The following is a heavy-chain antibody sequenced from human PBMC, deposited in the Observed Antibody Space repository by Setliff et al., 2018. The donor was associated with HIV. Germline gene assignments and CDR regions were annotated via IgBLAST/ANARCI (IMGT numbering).Heavy chain of an antibody. Sequence: PSETLSLTCAVSGHSINSGYYWGWIRQPPGKGLEWIGTIYHSGSTYYNPSLKSRVTISVDMSKNQFSLRLSSVTAADTAVYYCARSRNSYVGGFDFWGQGTLVTVS. CDR3: ARSRNSYVGGFDF. D-gene: IGHD3-16*01. CDR1: GHSINSGYY. V-gene: IGHV4-38-2*01. J-gene: IGHJ4*02. CDR2: IYHSGST.